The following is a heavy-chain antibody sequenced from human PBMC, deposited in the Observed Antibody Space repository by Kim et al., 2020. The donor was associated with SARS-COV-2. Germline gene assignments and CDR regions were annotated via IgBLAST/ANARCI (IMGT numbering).Heavy chain of an antibody. CDR3: AREGEQQLSAFDI. J-gene: IGHJ3*02. V-gene: IGHV3-33*01. CDR2: IWYDGSNK. D-gene: IGHD6-13*01. CDR1: GFTFSSYG. Sequence: GSLRLSCAASGFTFSSYGMHWVRQAPGKGLEWVAVIWYDGSNKYYADSVKGRFTISRDNSKNTLYLQMNSLRAEDTAVYYCAREGEQQLSAFDIWGQGTMVTVSS.